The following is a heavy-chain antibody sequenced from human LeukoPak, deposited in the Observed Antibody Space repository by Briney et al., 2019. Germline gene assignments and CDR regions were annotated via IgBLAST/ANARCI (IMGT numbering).Heavy chain of an antibody. Sequence: GGPLRLSCAASGFTFSSYSMNWVRQAPGKGLKWVSYISSSSTIYYADSVKGRFTISRDNAKNSLYLQMNSLRDEDTAVYYCARDRRVATRSTFDYWGQGTLVTVSS. J-gene: IGHJ4*02. V-gene: IGHV3-48*02. D-gene: IGHD5-12*01. CDR1: GFTFSSYS. CDR2: ISSSSTI. CDR3: ARDRRVATRSTFDY.